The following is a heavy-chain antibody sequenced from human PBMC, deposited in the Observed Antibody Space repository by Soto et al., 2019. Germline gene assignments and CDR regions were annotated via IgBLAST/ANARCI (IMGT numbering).Heavy chain of an antibody. J-gene: IGHJ6*01. Sequence: QEQLVQSGAEVKKPGASVKVSCKASGVTFTHYSIHWVRQAPGQGLEWLGVINPSGGGTTYAQKFQGRVTLTGDTSTTTLYMELSSLRSEDTALYYCARDRRVATLVDYYYGLDAW. CDR2: INPSGGGT. D-gene: IGHD1-26*01. V-gene: IGHV1-46*01. CDR1: GVTFTHYS. CDR3: ARDRRVATLVDYYYGLDA.